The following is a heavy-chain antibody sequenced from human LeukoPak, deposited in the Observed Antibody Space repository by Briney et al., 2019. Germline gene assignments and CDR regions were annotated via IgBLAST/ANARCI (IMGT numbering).Heavy chain of an antibody. CDR2: MNPNSGNT. V-gene: IGHV1-8*02. CDR1: GYTFTSYE. CDR3: ASGLRYGSVYLPY. Sequence: ASVKVSCKASGYTFTSYEINWVRQAPGQGLEWMGWMNPNSGNTGYAQKFQGRVTMTRNTSISTAYMELRSLRSEDPAVYFCASGLRYGSVYLPYWGERTLLTLPS. J-gene: IGHJ4*02. D-gene: IGHD4-17*01.